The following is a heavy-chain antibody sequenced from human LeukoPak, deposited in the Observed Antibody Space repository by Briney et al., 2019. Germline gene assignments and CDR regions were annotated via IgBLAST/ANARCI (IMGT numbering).Heavy chain of an antibody. V-gene: IGHV1-8*01. CDR1: GDTFTSYD. J-gene: IGHJ6*03. Sequence: GSSVKVSCKASGDTFTSYDINWVRQATGQGLEWMGWMNPNSGNTGYAQKFQGRVTMTRNTSKSTAYMELSSLRSEDTAVYYCARGRRSRVAAKTGYYYYMDVWGKGTTVTVSS. CDR3: ARGRRSRVAAKTGYYYYMDV. CDR2: MNPNSGNT. D-gene: IGHD2-15*01.